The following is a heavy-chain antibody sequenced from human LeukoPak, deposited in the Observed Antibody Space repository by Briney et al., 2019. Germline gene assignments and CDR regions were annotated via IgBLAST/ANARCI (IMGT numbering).Heavy chain of an antibody. V-gene: IGHV3-30*02. J-gene: IGHJ4*02. CDR1: GLIFGSYG. CDR2: IRFDGTNK. Sequence: GGSLRLSCAASGLIFGSYGMHWVRQAPGKGLERVAFIRFDGTNKYYAESVKGRFTISRDNSKNTLYLQMNSLRPEDTAVYYCAKDWAVLGTMVPNWGQGTVVTVSS. CDR3: AKDWAVLGTMVPN. D-gene: IGHD5-12*01.